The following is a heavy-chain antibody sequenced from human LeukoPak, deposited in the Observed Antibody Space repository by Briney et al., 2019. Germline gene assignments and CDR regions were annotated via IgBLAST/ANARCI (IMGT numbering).Heavy chain of an antibody. V-gene: IGHV3-23*01. CDR3: ARESAAAYYGMDV. CDR2: ISGSGDTT. J-gene: IGHJ6*02. CDR1: GFTFSTYD. D-gene: IGHD6-13*01. Sequence: PGGSLRLSCAASGFTFSTYDMSWVRQAPGKGLEWVSLISGSGDTTYYADSVKGRFTISRDNSKNTLYLQMNSLRAEDTAVYYCARESAAAYYGMDVWGQGTTVTVSS.